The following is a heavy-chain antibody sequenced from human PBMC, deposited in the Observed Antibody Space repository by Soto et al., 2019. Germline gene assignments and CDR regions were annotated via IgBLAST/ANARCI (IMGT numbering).Heavy chain of an antibody. CDR1: GLPATYNY. CDR2: FYYGGQT. Sequence: EVRLMESGGGLVQPGESLKLSCRVSGLPATYNYMSWVRQAPGKGLEWVSVFYYGGQTYYADSVKGRFTISRDNSQNTLYLDITSRGPADTAVYDCATDTYDSRTNWGQGTLVTVSS. V-gene: IGHV3-53*04. D-gene: IGHD3-16*01. CDR3: ATDTYDSRTN. J-gene: IGHJ4*02.